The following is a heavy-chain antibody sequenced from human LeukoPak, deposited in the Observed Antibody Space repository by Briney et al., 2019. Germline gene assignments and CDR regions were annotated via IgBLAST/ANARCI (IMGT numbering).Heavy chain of an antibody. V-gene: IGHV4-34*01. CDR1: GGSFSGYY. Sequence: SETLSLTCAVYGGSFSGYYWSWIRQPPGKGLEWIGEINHSGRTNYNPSLKSRVTISVDTSKNQFSLKLSSVTAADTAVYYCARGGVAAALRYWGQGTLVTVSS. CDR2: INHSGRT. D-gene: IGHD6-13*01. J-gene: IGHJ4*02. CDR3: ARGGVAAALRY.